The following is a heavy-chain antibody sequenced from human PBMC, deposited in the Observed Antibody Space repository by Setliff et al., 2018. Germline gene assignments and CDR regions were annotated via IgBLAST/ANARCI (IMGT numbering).Heavy chain of an antibody. CDR3: ARINFYVSSGYYYAPDF. CDR2: ISPYTGNT. CDR1: GYTFTDFG. J-gene: IGHJ6*02. V-gene: IGHV1-18*01. Sequence: VASVKVSCKASGYTFTDFGINWVRQAPGQGLEWMGWISPYTGNTYSAQRFQGRVTLTTDTSTSTAYMEVKSLTSDDTAVYYCARINFYVSSGYYYAPDFWGQGTTVTVSS. D-gene: IGHD3-22*01.